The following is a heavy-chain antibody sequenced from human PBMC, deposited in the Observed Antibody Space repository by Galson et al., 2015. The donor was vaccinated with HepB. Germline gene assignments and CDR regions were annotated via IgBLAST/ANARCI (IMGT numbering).Heavy chain of an antibody. V-gene: IGHV1-18*01. CDR2: ISTYNGNT. J-gene: IGHJ4*02. CDR1: GYTFIGYG. CDR3: AIVDTGIPIDY. D-gene: IGHD5-18*01. Sequence: SVKVSCKASGYTFIGYGITWVRQAPGQGLEWVGWISTYNGNTDYAQKLQGRVTMTTDTSTSTAYSGLRSLRYDDTAVYYCAIVDTGIPIDYWDQGTLVTVSS.